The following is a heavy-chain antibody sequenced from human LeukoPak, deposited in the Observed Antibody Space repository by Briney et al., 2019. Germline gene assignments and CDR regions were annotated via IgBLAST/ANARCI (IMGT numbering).Heavy chain of an antibody. CDR2: ISYDGSNK. CDR1: GFTFSSYG. Sequence: GGSLRLSCAASGFTFSSYGMHWVRQAPGKGLEWVAVISYDGSNKYYADSVKGRFTISRDNSKNTLYLQMNSPRAEDTAVYYCAKDGGAYCSGGSCYHDYWGQGTLVTVSS. D-gene: IGHD2-15*01. J-gene: IGHJ4*02. V-gene: IGHV3-30*18. CDR3: AKDGGAYCSGGSCYHDY.